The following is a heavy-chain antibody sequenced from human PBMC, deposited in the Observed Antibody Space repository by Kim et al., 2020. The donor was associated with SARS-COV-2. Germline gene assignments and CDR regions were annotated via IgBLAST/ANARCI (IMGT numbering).Heavy chain of an antibody. J-gene: IGHJ2*01. Sequence: GGSLRLSCAASGFTFSNSGMHWVRQAPGKGLEWVAFIWFDGSNKYYADSVKGRFTISRDNSRNTLYLQMNSLRVEDTAVYYCARDFDGTDSLWYFDLWGR. CDR2: IWFDGSNK. V-gene: IGHV3-33*01. CDR3: ARDFDGTDSLWYFDL. D-gene: IGHD3-9*01. CDR1: GFTFSNSG.